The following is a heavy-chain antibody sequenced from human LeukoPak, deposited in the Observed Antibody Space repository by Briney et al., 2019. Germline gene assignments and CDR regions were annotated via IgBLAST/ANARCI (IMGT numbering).Heavy chain of an antibody. Sequence: PSETLSLTCTVSGGSISSSSYYWGWIRQPPGKGLEWIGSIYYSGSTYYNPSLKSRVTISVDTSKNQFSLKLSSVTAADTAVYYCARRNIGGGLENFDYWGQGTLVTVSS. CDR3: ARRNIGGGLENFDY. D-gene: IGHD2/OR15-2a*01. CDR2: IYYSGST. CDR1: GGSISSSSYY. J-gene: IGHJ4*02. V-gene: IGHV4-39*01.